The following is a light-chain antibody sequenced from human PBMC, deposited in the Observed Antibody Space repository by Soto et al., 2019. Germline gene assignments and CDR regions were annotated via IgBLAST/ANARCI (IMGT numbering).Light chain of an antibody. J-gene: IGKJ4*01. Sequence: EIVLTQSPGTLSLSPGERGTLSCRASQTVTKNYLGWYQQKPGQAPRLLIYDVSKRATGIPERFSGSGSGTDFTLPISKLEPEDFAVYYCQQYAHSPLTFGGGTKVAIK. V-gene: IGKV3-20*01. CDR3: QQYAHSPLT. CDR1: QTVTKNY. CDR2: DVS.